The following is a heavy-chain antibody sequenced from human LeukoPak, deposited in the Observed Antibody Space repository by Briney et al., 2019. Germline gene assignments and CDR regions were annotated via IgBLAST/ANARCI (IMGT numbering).Heavy chain of an antibody. J-gene: IGHJ6*03. D-gene: IGHD2-2*02. CDR3: ARDFGRSGYCSSTSCYTGEERYYYMDV. V-gene: IGHV3-21*01. CDR2: ISSSSSYI. Sequence: PGGSLRLSCAASGFTFSSYSMNWVRQAPGKGLEWVSSISSSSSYIYYADSVKGRFTISRDNAKNSLYLQMNSLRAEDTAVYYCARDFGRSGYCSSTSCYTGEERYYYMDVWGKGTTVTVSS. CDR1: GFTFSSYS.